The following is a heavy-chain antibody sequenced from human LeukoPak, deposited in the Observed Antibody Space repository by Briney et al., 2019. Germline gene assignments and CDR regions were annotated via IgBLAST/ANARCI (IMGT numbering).Heavy chain of an antibody. J-gene: IGHJ5*02. V-gene: IGHV3-7*01. CDR3: ARVDPSSSVNWFDP. CDR1: GFTFSSYW. D-gene: IGHD6-6*01. Sequence: PGGSLRLSCAASGFTFSSYWMSWVRQAPGKGLEWVANIKQDGSEKYYVDSVKGRFTISRDNAKNSLYLQMNSLRAEDTAVYYCARVDPSSSVNWFDPWGQGTLVTVSS. CDR2: IKQDGSEK.